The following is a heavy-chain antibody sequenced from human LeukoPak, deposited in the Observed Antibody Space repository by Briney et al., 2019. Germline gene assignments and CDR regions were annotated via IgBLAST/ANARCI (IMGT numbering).Heavy chain of an antibody. CDR3: ARDQWFGGYFDY. CDR2: ISSSSSYI. J-gene: IGHJ4*02. D-gene: IGHD3-10*01. Sequence: GGSLRLSCAASGFTFSSYSMNWVRQAPGKGLEWVSSISSSSSYIYYADSVKGRFTISRDNAKNSLYLQMNSLRAEDTAVYYCARDQWFGGYFDYWGQGTLVTVSS. CDR1: GFTFSSYS. V-gene: IGHV3-21*01.